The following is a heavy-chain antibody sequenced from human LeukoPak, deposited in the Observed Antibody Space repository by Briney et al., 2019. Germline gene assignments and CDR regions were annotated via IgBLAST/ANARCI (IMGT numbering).Heavy chain of an antibody. CDR2: INPNSGGT. Sequence: ASVKVSCKASGGTFSSYAISWVRQAPGQGLEWMGRINPNSGGTNYAQKFQGRVTMTRDTSISTAYMELSRLRSDDTAVYYCASSAGFGSGSYMRLFDYWGQGTLVTVSS. V-gene: IGHV1-2*06. CDR3: ASSAGFGSGSYMRLFDY. CDR1: GGTFSSYA. J-gene: IGHJ4*02. D-gene: IGHD3-10*01.